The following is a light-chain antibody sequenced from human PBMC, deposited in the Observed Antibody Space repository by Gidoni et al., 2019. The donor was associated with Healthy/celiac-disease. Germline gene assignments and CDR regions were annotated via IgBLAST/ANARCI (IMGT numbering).Light chain of an antibody. CDR3: QVWDSSSDHPV. J-gene: IGLJ3*02. CDR2: YDS. Sequence: SYVLTQPPSVSVATGKTARITCGGNNIGSKSVHWYQQKPGQAPVLVIYYDSDRPSGIPERFSGSNSGNTATLTSSRVEAGDEADYYCQVWDSSSDHPVFGGGTKLTVL. V-gene: IGLV3-21*04. CDR1: NIGSKS.